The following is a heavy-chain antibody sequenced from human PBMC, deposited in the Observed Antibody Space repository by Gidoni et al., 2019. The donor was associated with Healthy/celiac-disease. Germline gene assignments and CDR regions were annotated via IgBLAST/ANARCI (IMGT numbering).Heavy chain of an antibody. J-gene: IGHJ5*02. V-gene: IGHV4-34*01. CDR3: ARVDRGHQLVHNNWFDP. CDR2: INHSGST. D-gene: IGHD6-13*01. CDR1: GVSLRGYS. Sequence: HVPLQQWGAGLLKSSETLSLTCAVYGVSLRGYSRRWIRQPPGKGLDWMGEINHSGSTSYNPSLKNRVTISLDTSKSQFSLKLSSVTAAATSVYSCARVDRGHQLVHNNWFDPWGQGTLVTVSS.